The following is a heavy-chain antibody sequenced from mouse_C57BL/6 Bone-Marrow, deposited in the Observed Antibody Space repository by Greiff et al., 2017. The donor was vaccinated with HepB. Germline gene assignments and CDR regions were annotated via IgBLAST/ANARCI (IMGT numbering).Heavy chain of an antibody. Sequence: VQLQQSGAELVRPGASVKWSCTASGFNIKDDYMHWVKQRPEQGLEWIGWIDPENGDTEYASKFQGKATITADTSSNTAYLQLSSLTSEDTAVYYCTEGTYYGSSPYYFDYWGQGTTLTVSS. CDR3: TEGTYYGSSPYYFDY. V-gene: IGHV14-4*01. CDR2: IDPENGDT. CDR1: GFNIKDDY. D-gene: IGHD1-1*01. J-gene: IGHJ2*01.